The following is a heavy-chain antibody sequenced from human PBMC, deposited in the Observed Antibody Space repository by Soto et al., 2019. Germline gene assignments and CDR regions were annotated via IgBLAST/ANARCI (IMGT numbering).Heavy chain of an antibody. CDR2: VNPNGGST. V-gene: IGHV1-46*01. Sequence: QVQLVQSGAEVKEPGASVKISCKGSGYTFTNFYIHWVRQAPGQGLEWMGIVNPNGGSTNYAQNFKGRITISRDTSTSTVYMDLRSLRSEDTAVYYCARGLASGDYWGQGTLVTVSS. CDR3: ARGLASGDY. J-gene: IGHJ4*02. CDR1: GYTFTNFY. D-gene: IGHD6-6*01.